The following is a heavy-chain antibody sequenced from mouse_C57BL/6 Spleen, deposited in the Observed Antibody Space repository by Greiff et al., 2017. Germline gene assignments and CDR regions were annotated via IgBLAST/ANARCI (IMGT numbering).Heavy chain of an antibody. CDR1: GYTFTDYE. CDR3: TSLTAQADYYAMDY. CDR2: IDPETGGT. V-gene: IGHV1-15*01. D-gene: IGHD3-2*02. J-gene: IGHJ4*01. Sequence: QVQLQQSGAELVRPGASVTLSCKASGYTFTDYEMHWVKQTPVHGLEWIGAIDPETGGTAYNQKFKGKAILTADKSSSTAYMELRSLTSEDSAVYYCTSLTAQADYYAMDYWGQGTSVTVSS.